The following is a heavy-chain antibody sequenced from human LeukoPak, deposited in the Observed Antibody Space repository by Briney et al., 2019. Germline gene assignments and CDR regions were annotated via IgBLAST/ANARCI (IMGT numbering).Heavy chain of an antibody. CDR1: GGTFSSYA. CDR2: IIPIFGIA. CDR3: ARKDIVTGGWFDP. V-gene: IGHV1-69*04. D-gene: IGHD2-15*01. J-gene: IGHJ5*02. Sequence: SVKVSCKASGGTFSSYAISWVRQAPGQGLEWMGRIIPIFGIANYAQKFQGRVTITADKSTSSAYMELSSLRSEDTAVYYCARKDIVTGGWFDPWGQGTLVTVSS.